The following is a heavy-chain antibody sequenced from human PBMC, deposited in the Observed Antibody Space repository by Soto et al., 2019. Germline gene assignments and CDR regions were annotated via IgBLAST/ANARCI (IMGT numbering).Heavy chain of an antibody. V-gene: IGHV4-39*02. Sequence: QLQLQESGPRLVKPSETLSLTCSVSVGSITSSSYFWAWIRQPPGKGLEWLGSIYYSGSTAYNPSLQSRVAISADTSKSSFSVTLTSVTAADTAVYYCAAALFYYGSGCFLYWGQGSLVHVSS. J-gene: IGHJ4*02. D-gene: IGHD3-10*01. CDR1: VGSITSSSYF. CDR3: AAALFYYGSGCFLY. CDR2: IYYSGST.